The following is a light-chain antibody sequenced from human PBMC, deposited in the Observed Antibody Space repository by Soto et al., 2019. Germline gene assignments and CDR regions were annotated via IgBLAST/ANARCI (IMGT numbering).Light chain of an antibody. CDR1: QSVSSSY. CDR2: GAS. J-gene: IGKJ4*01. Sequence: EIVLTQSPGTLSLSPGERATLSCRASQSVSSSYLAWYQQKPGLAPRLLIYGASRRATGIPDRFSGSGSGTDFTLTISRLEPEDFAVSYCQQYSSSPPITFGGGTKVEIK. V-gene: IGKV3-20*01. CDR3: QQYSSSPPIT.